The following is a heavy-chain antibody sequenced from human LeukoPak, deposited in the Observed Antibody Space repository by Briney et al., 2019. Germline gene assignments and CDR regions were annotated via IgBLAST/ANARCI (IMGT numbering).Heavy chain of an antibody. J-gene: IGHJ4*02. CDR3: ARGFGIAAPRSFDY. CDR1: GYTFTGYY. Sequence: ASVKVSCKASGYTFTGYYMHWVRQAPGQGLEWMGWINPNSGGTNYAQKFQGWVTMTRDTSISTAYMELSRLRSDDTAVYYCARGFGIAAPRSFDYWGQGTLVTVSS. V-gene: IGHV1-2*04. CDR2: INPNSGGT. D-gene: IGHD6-6*01.